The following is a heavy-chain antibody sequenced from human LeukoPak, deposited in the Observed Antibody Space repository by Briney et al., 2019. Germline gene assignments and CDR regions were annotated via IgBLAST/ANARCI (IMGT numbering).Heavy chain of an antibody. CDR3: ARDRQWSHDAFDI. J-gene: IGHJ3*02. Sequence: SGGSLRLSCAASGFTFSSYWMSWVRQAPGEGLEWVANIKQDGSEKYYVDSVKGRFTISRDNAKNSLYLQMNSLRAEDTAVYYCARDRQWSHDAFDIWGQGTMVTVSS. V-gene: IGHV3-7*01. CDR2: IKQDGSEK. CDR1: GFTFSSYW. D-gene: IGHD6-19*01.